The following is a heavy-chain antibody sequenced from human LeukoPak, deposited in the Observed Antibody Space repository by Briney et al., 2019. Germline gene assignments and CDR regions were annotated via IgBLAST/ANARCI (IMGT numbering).Heavy chain of an antibody. J-gene: IGHJ4*02. CDR1: GGSISSYY. CDR3: ARSVALDY. CDR2: IYYSGST. V-gene: IGHV4-59*01. D-gene: IGHD6-19*01. Sequence: SETLSLTCTVSGGSISSYYWSWIRQPPGKGLEWIGYIYYSGSTNYNPSLKSRVTISVDTSKNQFSLKLSSVTAADTAVYYCARSVALDYWGQGTLVTVSS.